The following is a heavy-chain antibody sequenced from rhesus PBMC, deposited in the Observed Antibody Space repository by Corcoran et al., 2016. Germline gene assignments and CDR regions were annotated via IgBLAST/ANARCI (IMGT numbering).Heavy chain of an antibody. Sequence: EVQLAETGGGLVQPGGSLKLSCAASGFTFSSYGMSWVRQAPGKGLEGVSGINSGVVSTYYADPVKGRFTISRDNAKNTLSLQMNSLRTEDTAVYYCAKAGLVVVATSYYFDYWGQGVLVTVSS. D-gene: IGHD2-21*01. J-gene: IGHJ4*01. CDR2: INSGVVST. V-gene: IGHV3S5*01. CDR1: GFTFSSYG. CDR3: AKAGLVVVATSYYFDY.